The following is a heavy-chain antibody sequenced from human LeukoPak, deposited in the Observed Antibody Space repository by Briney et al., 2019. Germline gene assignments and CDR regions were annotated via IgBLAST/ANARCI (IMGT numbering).Heavy chain of an antibody. CDR3: ASGPHYYGACY. J-gene: IGHJ4*02. D-gene: IGHD3-10*01. Sequence: ASVKVSCKASGGTFSSYAISWVRQAPGQGLEWMGGIITIFGTANYAQKFQGRVTITADESTSTAYMELSSLRSEDTAVYYCASGPHYYGACYWGQGTLVTVSS. CDR1: GGTFSSYA. CDR2: IITIFGTA. V-gene: IGHV1-69*13.